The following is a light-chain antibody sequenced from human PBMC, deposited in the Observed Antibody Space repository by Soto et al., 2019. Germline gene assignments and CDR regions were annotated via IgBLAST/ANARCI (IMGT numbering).Light chain of an antibody. CDR2: DVT. CDR1: SSDIGGYNY. Sequence: QSALTQPASVSGSPGHSITISCTGTSSDIGGYNYVSWYQHHPGKAPKLMIYDVTYRPSGVSNRFSGSKSGDTASLTISGLQAEDEADHYCSSYTSSDTLVFGGGTQLTVL. CDR3: SSYTSSDTLV. J-gene: IGLJ2*01. V-gene: IGLV2-14*03.